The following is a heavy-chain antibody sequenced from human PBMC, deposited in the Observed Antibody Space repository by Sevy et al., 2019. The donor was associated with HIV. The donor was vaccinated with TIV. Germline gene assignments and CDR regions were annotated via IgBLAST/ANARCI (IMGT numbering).Heavy chain of an antibody. V-gene: IGHV3-30*04. CDR2: ISYDGSNK. J-gene: IGHJ3*02. CDR1: GFTFSSYA. D-gene: IGHD2-21*02. CDR3: ARDGKGCGGDCYSTAFDI. Sequence: GGSLRLSCAASGFTFSSYAMHWVRQAPGKGLEWVAVISYDGSNKYYADSVKGRFTISRDNSKNTLCLQMNSLRAEDTAVYYCARDGKGCGGDCYSTAFDIWGQGTMVTVSS.